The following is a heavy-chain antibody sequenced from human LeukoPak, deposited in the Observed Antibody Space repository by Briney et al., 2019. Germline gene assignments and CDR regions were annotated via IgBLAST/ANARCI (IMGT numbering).Heavy chain of an antibody. CDR1: GFTFSSYS. V-gene: IGHV3-21*01. CDR2: ISRSSSYI. CDR3: ASSEGFGSYYYYYGMDV. J-gene: IGHJ6*02. D-gene: IGHD3-10*01. Sequence: GGSLRLSCAASGFTFSSYSMNWVRQAPGKGLEWVSSISRSSSYIYYADSVKGRFTISRDNAKNSLYLQMNSLRAEDTAVYYCASSEGFGSYYYYYGMDVWGQGTTVTVSS.